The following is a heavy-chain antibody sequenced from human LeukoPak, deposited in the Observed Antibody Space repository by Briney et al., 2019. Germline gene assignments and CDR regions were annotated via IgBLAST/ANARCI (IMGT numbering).Heavy chain of an antibody. V-gene: IGHV3-48*01. CDR3: ARDPDQGRGFDY. Sequence: GGSLRLSCAASGLTFSSYSVNWVCQAPGKGLEWVSYISSSSTTIYYADSVKGRFTISRDNAKNPLYLQMNSLRVEDTAVYYCARDPDQGRGFDYWGQGTLVTASS. CDR2: ISSSSTTI. D-gene: IGHD2-2*01. J-gene: IGHJ4*02. CDR1: GLTFSSYS.